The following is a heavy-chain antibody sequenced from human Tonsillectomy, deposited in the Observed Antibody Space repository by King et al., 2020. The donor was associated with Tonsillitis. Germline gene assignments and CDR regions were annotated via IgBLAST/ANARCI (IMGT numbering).Heavy chain of an antibody. V-gene: IGHV3-30*18. D-gene: IGHD3-9*01. Sequence: QLVQSGGGVVQPGRSLRLSCAASGFTFSSYGMHWVRQAPGKGLEWVAVISYDGSDKYYADSVKGRFSISRDNSKNTLYLQMSSLRAEDTAVYYCAKALYNVHDTLTGYPFDYWGQGTLVTLSS. CDR2: ISYDGSDK. CDR3: AKALYNVHDTLTGYPFDY. CDR1: GFTFSSYG. J-gene: IGHJ4*02.